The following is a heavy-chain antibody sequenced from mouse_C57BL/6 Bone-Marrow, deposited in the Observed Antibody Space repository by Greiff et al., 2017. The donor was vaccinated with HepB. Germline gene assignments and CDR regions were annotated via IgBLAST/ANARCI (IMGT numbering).Heavy chain of an antibody. CDR2: INYDGSST. D-gene: IGHD1-2*01. J-gene: IGHJ1*03. CDR3: ARDRGTTANWYFDV. Sequence: EVQLQESEGGLVQPGSSMKLSCTASGFTFSDYYTAWVRQVPEKGLEWVANINYDGSSTYYLDSLKSRFIISRDNAKNILYLQMSSLKSEDTATYYCARDRGTTANWYFDVWGTGTTVTVSS. V-gene: IGHV5-16*01. CDR1: GFTFSDYY.